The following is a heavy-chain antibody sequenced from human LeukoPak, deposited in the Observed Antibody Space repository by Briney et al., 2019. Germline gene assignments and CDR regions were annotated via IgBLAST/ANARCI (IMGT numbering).Heavy chain of an antibody. CDR2: IYPNSGGT. Sequence: GASVKVSCQASGYTFIGYYMHWVRQAPGQGLEWMGWIYPNSGGTNYAQKFQGRVTMTRDTSISTAYMELSRLRSDDTAVYYCARDRAVAPTPDWFDPWGQGTLVTVSS. D-gene: IGHD2-15*01. CDR3: ARDRAVAPTPDWFDP. J-gene: IGHJ5*02. V-gene: IGHV1-2*02. CDR1: GYTFIGYY.